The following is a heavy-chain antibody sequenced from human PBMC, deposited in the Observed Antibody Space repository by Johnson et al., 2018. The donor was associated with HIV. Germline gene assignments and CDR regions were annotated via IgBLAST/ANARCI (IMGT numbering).Heavy chain of an antibody. CDR1: GLTLSRCD. CDR3: ARDRAAAGPDAFDI. V-gene: IGHV3-13*01. D-gene: IGHD6-13*01. J-gene: IGHJ3*02. CDR2: IGTAGDT. Sequence: MLLVESGGGVVQPGGSLRLSCAASGLTLSRCDMHWVRQAPGKGLEWVSAIGTAGDTYYPGSVKGRFTISRENAKNSLYLQMNSLRAEDTAVYYCARDRAAAGPDAFDIWGQGTMVTVSS.